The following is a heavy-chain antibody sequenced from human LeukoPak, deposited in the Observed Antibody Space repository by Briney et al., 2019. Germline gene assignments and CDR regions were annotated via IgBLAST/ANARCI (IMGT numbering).Heavy chain of an antibody. D-gene: IGHD2-2*01. J-gene: IGHJ6*03. Sequence: GGSLRLSCAASGFTFDDYTMHWVRQAPGKGLEWVSLISWDGGSTYYADFVKGRFTISRDNSKNSLYLQMNSLRTEETALYYCAKDGGYCSSTSCYAFSRVRNYYYYYMDVWGKGTTVTVSS. CDR2: ISWDGGST. CDR1: GFTFDDYT. CDR3: AKDGGYCSSTSCYAFSRVRNYYYYYMDV. V-gene: IGHV3-43*01.